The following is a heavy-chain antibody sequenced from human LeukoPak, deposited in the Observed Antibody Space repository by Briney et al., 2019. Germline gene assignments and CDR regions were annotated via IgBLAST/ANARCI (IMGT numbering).Heavy chain of an antibody. CDR2: IYHSGST. V-gene: IGHV4-38-2*01. Sequence: SETLSLTCAVSGYSISSGYYWGWIRQPPGEGLEWIGSIYHSGSTYYNPSLRSRVTISVDTSKNQFSLKLSSVTAADTAVYYCARPIPRFDYWGQGTLVTVSS. CDR3: ARPIPRFDY. J-gene: IGHJ4*02. CDR1: GYSISSGYY.